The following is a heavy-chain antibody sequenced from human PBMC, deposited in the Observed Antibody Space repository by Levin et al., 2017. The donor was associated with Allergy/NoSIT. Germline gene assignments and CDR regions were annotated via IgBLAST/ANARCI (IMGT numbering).Heavy chain of an antibody. Sequence: PSETLSLTCTVSGGSVSSDTYYWSWIRQPPGKGLEWIGYIYYSGSTNYNPSLKSRVTISLDTSKNQFSLKLSSVTAADTAVYYCARVGTNWNDDCFDIWGQGTMVTVSS. CDR2: IYYSGST. D-gene: IGHD1-1*01. CDR1: GGSVSSDTYY. V-gene: IGHV4-61*01. J-gene: IGHJ3*02. CDR3: ARVGTNWNDDCFDI.